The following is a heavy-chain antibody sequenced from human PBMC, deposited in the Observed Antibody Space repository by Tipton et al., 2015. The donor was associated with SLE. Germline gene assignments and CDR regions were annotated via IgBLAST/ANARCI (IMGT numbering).Heavy chain of an antibody. CDR2: IRYDGSNK. V-gene: IGHV3-30*02. CDR3: AGSYGRGGVAMAGYGMDV. Sequence: QLVQSGAEVKKPGASVKVSCKASGYTFTGYYMHWVRQAPGKGLEWVAFIRYDGSNKYYADSVKGRFTISRDNSKNTLYLQMNSLRAEDTAVYYCAGSYGRGGVAMAGYGMDVWGQGTTVTVSS. D-gene: IGHD3-3*01. CDR1: GYTFTGYY. J-gene: IGHJ6*02.